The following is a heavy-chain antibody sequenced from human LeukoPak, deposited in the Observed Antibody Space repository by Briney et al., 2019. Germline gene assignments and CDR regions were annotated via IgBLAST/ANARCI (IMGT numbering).Heavy chain of an antibody. CDR3: ARDKPGRYTPVDY. V-gene: IGHV3-48*01. Sequence: GGSLRLSCAASGFTFSSYSMNWVRQAPGKGLEWVSYISSSSSTIYYADSVKGRFTISRDNAKNSLYLQMNSLRAEDTAVYYCARDKPGRYTPVDYWGQGTLVTVSS. CDR2: ISSSSSTI. D-gene: IGHD1-1*01. CDR1: GFTFSSYS. J-gene: IGHJ4*02.